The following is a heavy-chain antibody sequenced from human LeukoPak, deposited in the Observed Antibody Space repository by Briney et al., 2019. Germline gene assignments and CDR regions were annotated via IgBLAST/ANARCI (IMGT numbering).Heavy chain of an antibody. CDR1: GFTFSSYA. CDR3: AKAHDFWSGYSDIYYFDY. D-gene: IGHD3-3*01. CDR2: ISGSGGST. Sequence: GGSLRLSCAASGFTFSSYAMSWVRQAPGKGLEWVSAISGSGGSTYYADSVKGRFTISRDNSKNTLYLQMNSLRAEDTAVYYCAKAHDFWSGYSDIYYFDYWGQGTLVTVSS. V-gene: IGHV3-23*01. J-gene: IGHJ4*02.